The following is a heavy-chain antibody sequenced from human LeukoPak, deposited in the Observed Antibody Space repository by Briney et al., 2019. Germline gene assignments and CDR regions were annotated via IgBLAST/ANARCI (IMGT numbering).Heavy chain of an antibody. CDR1: GYTFSTYG. J-gene: IGHJ2*01. V-gene: IGHV1-18*01. CDR2: ISVYNGNT. D-gene: IGHD5-12*01. CDR3: ARLEDGGYDSNWYFDL. Sequence: ASVKVSCKASGYTFSTYGINWVRQAPGQGLEWMGWISVYNGNTNYAQKVQGRLTMTTDTSTSTAYMELRSLTSDDTAVYYCARLEDGGYDSNWYFDLWGRGTLVTVSS.